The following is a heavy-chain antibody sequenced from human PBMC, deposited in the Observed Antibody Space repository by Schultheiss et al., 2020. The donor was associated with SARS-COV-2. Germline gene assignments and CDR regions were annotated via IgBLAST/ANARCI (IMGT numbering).Heavy chain of an antibody. CDR2: ISSSSSYI. D-gene: IGHD3-16*01. V-gene: IGHV3-21*04. Sequence: GGSLRLSCAASGFTFSSYSMNWVRQAPGKGLEWVSSISSSSSYIYYADSVKGRFTISRDNAKNTLYLQMNSLRAEDTAVYYCAKDVHLGAFDYWGQGTLVTVSS. CDR3: AKDVHLGAFDY. CDR1: GFTFSSYS. J-gene: IGHJ4*02.